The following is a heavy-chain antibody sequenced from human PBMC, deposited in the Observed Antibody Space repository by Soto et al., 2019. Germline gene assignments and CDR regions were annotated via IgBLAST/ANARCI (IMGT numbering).Heavy chain of an antibody. D-gene: IGHD3-22*01. CDR1: GFTFSSYG. J-gene: IGHJ6*02. CDR2: IWYDGSNK. V-gene: IGHV3-33*01. CDR3: AREDYYYDSSGYQPYYYGMDV. Sequence: QVQLVESGGGVVQPGRSLRLSCAASGFTFSSYGMHWVRQAPGKGLEWVAVIWYDGSNKYYADSVKGRFTISRDNSKNTLYLQMNSLGAEDTAVYYCAREDYYYDSSGYQPYYYGMDVWGQGTTVTVSS.